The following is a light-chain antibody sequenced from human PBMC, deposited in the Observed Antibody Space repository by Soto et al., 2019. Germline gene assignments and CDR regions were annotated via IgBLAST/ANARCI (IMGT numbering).Light chain of an antibody. J-gene: IGLJ2*01. CDR2: DVS. V-gene: IGLV2-14*03. Sequence: QSALTQPASVSGSPGQSITISCTGTNSDVGIYNYVSWYQQHPGKAPELLIYDVSNRPSGVSNRFSGSKSGNTASLTISVLQAEDEADYYCSSYTTSGTVVIGGGTKLTVL. CDR1: NSDVGIYNY. CDR3: SSYTTSGTVV.